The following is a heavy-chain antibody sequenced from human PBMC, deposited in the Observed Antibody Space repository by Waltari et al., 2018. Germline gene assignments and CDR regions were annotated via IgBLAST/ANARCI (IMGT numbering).Heavy chain of an antibody. Sequence: QVQLVQSGAEVKKPGASVKVSCKASGYTFTDYYIQWGRQAPGHGLEWMGWIIPDSGGTNYAQKFQGRVTMTRDTSISTAYMELSRLISDDTAVYYCVCRIAETYFDYWGQGTLVTVSS. V-gene: IGHV1-2*02. CDR2: IIPDSGGT. CDR1: GYTFTDYY. J-gene: IGHJ4*02. D-gene: IGHD6-13*01. CDR3: VCRIAETYFDY.